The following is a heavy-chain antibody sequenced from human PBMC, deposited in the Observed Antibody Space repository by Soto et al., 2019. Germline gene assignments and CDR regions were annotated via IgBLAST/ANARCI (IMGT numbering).Heavy chain of an antibody. V-gene: IGHV3-30*18. D-gene: IGHD3-10*01. CDR1: GFTFSSYG. CDR2: ISYDGSNK. J-gene: IGHJ4*02. CDR3: AKDNDGYYGSGWDY. Sequence: VGSVRLSCAASGFTFSSYGMHWVRQAPGKGLEWAAVISYDGSNKYYADSVKGRFTISRDNSKNTLYLQMNSLRAEDTAVYYCAKDNDGYYGSGWDYWGQGTLVTVSS.